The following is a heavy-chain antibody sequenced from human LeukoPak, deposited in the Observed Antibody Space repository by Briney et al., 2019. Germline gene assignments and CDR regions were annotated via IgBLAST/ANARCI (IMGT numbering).Heavy chain of an antibody. J-gene: IGHJ6*03. CDR1: GYTFTGYY. D-gene: IGHD3-3*01. CDR3: AREDYDFWSGSSGHYMDV. V-gene: IGHV1-2*02. Sequence: ASVKVSCKASGYTFTGYYMHWVRQAPGQGLEWMGWINPNSGGTNYARKFQGRVNMTRDTSISTAYMELSRLRSDDTAVYYSAREDYDFWSGSSGHYMDVWGKGTTVTVSS. CDR2: INPNSGGT.